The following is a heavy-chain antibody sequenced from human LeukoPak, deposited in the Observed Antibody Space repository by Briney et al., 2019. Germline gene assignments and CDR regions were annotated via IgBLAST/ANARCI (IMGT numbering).Heavy chain of an antibody. V-gene: IGHV1-2*02. CDR2: INPNSGGT. CDR1: GYTFTGYY. J-gene: IGHJ5*02. CDR3: ARDPTNYDFWSGYKTKTNWFDP. D-gene: IGHD3-3*01. Sequence: ASVKVSCKASGYTFTGYYMHWVRQAPGQGLEWMGWINPNSGGTNYAQKFQGRVTMTRDTSISTAYMELSRLRSDDTAVYYCARDPTNYDFWSGYKTKTNWFDPWGQGTLVTVSS.